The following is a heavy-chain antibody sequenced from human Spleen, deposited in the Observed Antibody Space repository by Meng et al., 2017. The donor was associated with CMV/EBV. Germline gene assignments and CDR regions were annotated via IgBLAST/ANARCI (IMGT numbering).Heavy chain of an antibody. CDR1: GDSFTSHW. Sequence: CKGSGDSFTSHWIGWVRQMPGRGLEWMGIIFPSDSDTRYSPSFQGQVTISADKSISTAYLHWSSLKASDSAMYYCARHNSRSFGGDYWGQGTLVTVSS. V-gene: IGHV5-51*01. J-gene: IGHJ4*02. CDR2: IFPSDSDT. CDR3: ARHNSRSFGGDY. D-gene: IGHD3-16*01.